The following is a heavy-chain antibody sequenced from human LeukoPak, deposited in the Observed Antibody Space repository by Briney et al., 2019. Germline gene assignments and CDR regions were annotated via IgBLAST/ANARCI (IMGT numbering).Heavy chain of an antibody. CDR3: ARGGYYYPEYFQH. CDR1: GYSFTSYW. V-gene: IGHV5-51*01. Sequence: GEPLKISRKGSGYSFTSYWIGWVRQMPGKGLEWMGITYPGDSDTRYSPSFQGQVTISADKSISTAYLQWSSLKASDTAMYYCARGGYYYPEYFQHWGQGTLVTVSS. D-gene: IGHD3-22*01. CDR2: TYPGDSDT. J-gene: IGHJ1*01.